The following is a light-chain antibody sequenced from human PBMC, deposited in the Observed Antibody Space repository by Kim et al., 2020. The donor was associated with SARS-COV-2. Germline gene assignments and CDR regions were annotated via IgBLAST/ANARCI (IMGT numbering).Light chain of an antibody. V-gene: IGKV1-12*01. Sequence: ASVGDRVTITCRASQGISSWLAWYQQKAGKAPKLLIYSASSLHSGVPSRFSGRGSGTDFTLTISSLQPEDVATYYCQQANSFPITFGQGTRLEIK. CDR3: QQANSFPIT. J-gene: IGKJ5*01. CDR1: QGISSW. CDR2: SAS.